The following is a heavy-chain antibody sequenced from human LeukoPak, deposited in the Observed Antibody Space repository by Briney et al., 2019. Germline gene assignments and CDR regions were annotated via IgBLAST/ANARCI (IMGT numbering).Heavy chain of an antibody. V-gene: IGHV3-66*01. CDR1: GFTVSRYY. J-gene: IGHJ4*02. CDR3: EISNYYGSGNSFDH. Sequence: GGSLRLSCAASGFTVSRYYMNWVRQAPGKGLEWVSVLYSGGYTSYADSVKGRFTISRDNSKNTLYLQMNSLRAEDTAVYYCEISNYYGSGNSFDHWGQGTLVTVTS. D-gene: IGHD3-10*01. CDR2: LYSGGYT.